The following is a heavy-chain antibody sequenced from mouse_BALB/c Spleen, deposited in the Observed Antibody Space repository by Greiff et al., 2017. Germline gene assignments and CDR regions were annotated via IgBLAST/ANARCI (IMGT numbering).Heavy chain of an antibody. V-gene: IGHV5-17*02. Sequence: EVKLVESGGGLVQPGGSRKLSCAASGFTFSSFGMHWVRQSPEKGLEWVAYISSGSSTIYYADTVKGRFTITRDNPKNNLFLQMTSLRSEDTAMYYCARTYGNYVWFAYWGQGTLVTVSA. CDR2: ISSGSSTI. CDR3: ARTYGNYVWFAY. CDR1: GFTFSSFG. J-gene: IGHJ3*01. D-gene: IGHD2-10*02.